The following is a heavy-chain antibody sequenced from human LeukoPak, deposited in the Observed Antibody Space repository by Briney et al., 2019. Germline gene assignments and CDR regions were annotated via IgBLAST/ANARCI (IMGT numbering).Heavy chain of an antibody. Sequence: ASVKVSCKASGYTFTSYYMHWMRQAPGQGLEWMGIINPSGGSTSYAQKFQGRVTMTRDTSTSTVYMELSSLRSEDTAVYYCARGGYSGRQMYYFDYWGQGTLVTVSS. CDR1: GYTFTSYY. D-gene: IGHD1-26*01. CDR3: ARGGYSGRQMYYFDY. CDR2: INPSGGST. V-gene: IGHV1-46*01. J-gene: IGHJ4*02.